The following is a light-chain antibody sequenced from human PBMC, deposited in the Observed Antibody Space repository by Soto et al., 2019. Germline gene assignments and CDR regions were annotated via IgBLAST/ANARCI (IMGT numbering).Light chain of an antibody. CDR3: QQYGTSPIT. CDR1: QSVGTTY. V-gene: IGKV3-20*01. Sequence: EVVLTQSPGTLSLSPGERATLSCRASQSVGTTYLAWYQQKPGQAPRLLIYGASNRATGIPDRFSGSGSGTDFTLTISRLESEDFVVYFCQQYGTSPITFGQGTRLEMK. CDR2: GAS. J-gene: IGKJ5*01.